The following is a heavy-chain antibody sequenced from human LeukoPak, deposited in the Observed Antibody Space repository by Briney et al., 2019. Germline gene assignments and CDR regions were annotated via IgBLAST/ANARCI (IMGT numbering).Heavy chain of an antibody. CDR3: AREVVATLPYFDY. CDR2: IIPIFGTA. J-gene: IGHJ4*02. Sequence: SVKVSCKASGGTFISYAISWVRQAPGQGLEWMGGIIPIFGTANYAQKFQGRVTITADKSTSTAYMELSSLRSEDTAVYYCAREVVATLPYFDYWGQGTLVTVSS. D-gene: IGHD5-12*01. V-gene: IGHV1-69*06. CDR1: GGTFISYA.